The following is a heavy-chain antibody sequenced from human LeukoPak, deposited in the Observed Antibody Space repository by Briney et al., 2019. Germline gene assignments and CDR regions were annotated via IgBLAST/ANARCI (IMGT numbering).Heavy chain of an antibody. J-gene: IGHJ6*02. Sequence: GASVKVSCKASGGTFSSYAISWVRQAPGQGLEWMGGIIPIFGTANYAQKLQGRVTITADESTSTAYMELSSLRSEDTAVYYCARDPPPSQLRYFDWLPPLGEYYGMDVWGQGTTVTVSS. D-gene: IGHD3-9*01. CDR2: IIPIFGTA. V-gene: IGHV1-69*13. CDR1: GGTFSSYA. CDR3: ARDPPPSQLRYFDWLPPLGEYYGMDV.